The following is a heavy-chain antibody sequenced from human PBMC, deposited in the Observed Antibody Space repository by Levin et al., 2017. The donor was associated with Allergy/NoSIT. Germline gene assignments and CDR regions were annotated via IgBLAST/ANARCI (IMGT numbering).Heavy chain of an antibody. J-gene: IGHJ6*03. CDR2: INAGNGNT. D-gene: IGHD3-3*01. V-gene: IGHV1-3*01. Sequence: ASVKVSCKASGYTFTSYAMHWVRQAPGQRLEWMGWINAGNGNTKYSQKFQGRVTITRDTSASTAYMELSSLRSEDTAVYYCARDRYYDFWSGYSKSPLGYMDVWGKGTTVTVSS. CDR1: GYTFTSYA. CDR3: ARDRYYDFWSGYSKSPLGYMDV.